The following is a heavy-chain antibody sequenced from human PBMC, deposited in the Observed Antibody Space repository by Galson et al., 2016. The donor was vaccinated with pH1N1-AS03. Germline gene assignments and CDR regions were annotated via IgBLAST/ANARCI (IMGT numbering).Heavy chain of an antibody. Sequence: SLRLSCAASGFTFTDFWMCWVRLAPGKGLEWVANIKQDGSESYYVESVQGRFTISRDNAKNSLYLQMNSLRAEETAVYYCAKDGRGGWFFDSWGQGTLVTVSS. D-gene: IGHD6-19*01. V-gene: IGHV3-7*01. CDR1: GFTFTDFW. J-gene: IGHJ4*02. CDR2: IKQDGSES. CDR3: AKDGRGGWFFDS.